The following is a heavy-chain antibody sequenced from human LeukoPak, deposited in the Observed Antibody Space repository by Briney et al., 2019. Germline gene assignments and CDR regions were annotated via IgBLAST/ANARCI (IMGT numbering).Heavy chain of an antibody. CDR1: GFPFSSYG. CDR3: ARPDYGDHYFFHY. Sequence: GRSLRLSCAASGFPFSSYGMHWLRQAPGKGLEWVGVIWYDGTNDYYADSVKGRFTISRDNSKNTLYLQMNSLRVEDTAVYYCARPDYGDHYFFHYWGQGTLVTVSS. J-gene: IGHJ4*02. CDR2: IWYDGTND. D-gene: IGHD4-17*01. V-gene: IGHV3-33*01.